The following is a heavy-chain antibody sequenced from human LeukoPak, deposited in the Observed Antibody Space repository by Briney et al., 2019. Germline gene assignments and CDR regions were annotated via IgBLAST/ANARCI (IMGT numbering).Heavy chain of an antibody. D-gene: IGHD6-13*01. CDR2: INHSGST. CDR1: GGSFSGYY. CDR3: ARGRSSSWSYYYYMDV. V-gene: IGHV4-34*01. Sequence: SETLSLTCAVYGGSFSGYYWSWIRQPPGKGLEWIGEINHSGSTNYNPSLKSRVTISVDTPKNQFSLKLSSVTAADTAVYYCARGRSSSWSYYYYMDVWGKGTTVTVSS. J-gene: IGHJ6*03.